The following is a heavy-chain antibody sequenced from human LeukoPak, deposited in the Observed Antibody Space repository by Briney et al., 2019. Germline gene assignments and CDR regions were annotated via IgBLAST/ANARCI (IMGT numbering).Heavy chain of an antibody. CDR3: ARVSGMTTVTYFDY. CDR1: GYTFTSYG. D-gene: IGHD4-17*01. Sequence: ASVKVSCKASGYTFTSYGISWVRQAPGQGLEWMGWISAYNGNTNYAQKLQGRVTMTTDTSTSTAYMELRSLRSDDTAVYYCARVSGMTTVTYFDYWGQGTLVTVSS. CDR2: ISAYNGNT. V-gene: IGHV1-18*01. J-gene: IGHJ4*02.